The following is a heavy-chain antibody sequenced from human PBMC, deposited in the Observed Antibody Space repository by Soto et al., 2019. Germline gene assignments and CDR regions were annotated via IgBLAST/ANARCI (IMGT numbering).Heavy chain of an antibody. J-gene: IGHJ4*02. CDR2: ISSSSSTI. CDR1: GFTFSSYS. Sequence: EVQLVESGGGLVQPGGSLRLSCAASGFTFSSYSMNWVRQAPGKGLEWVSYISSSSSTIYYADSVKGRFTISRDNAKNSLYLQMDSLRDEDTAVYYCARDDYYDSSGYYYGYWGQGTLVTVSS. D-gene: IGHD3-22*01. CDR3: ARDDYYDSSGYYYGY. V-gene: IGHV3-48*02.